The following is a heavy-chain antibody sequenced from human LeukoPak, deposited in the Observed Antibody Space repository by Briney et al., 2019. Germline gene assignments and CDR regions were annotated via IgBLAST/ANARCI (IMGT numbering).Heavy chain of an antibody. CDR1: GYTFNDYQ. CDR3: ARRLPSSAIVGKNWFDS. Sequence: GASMKVSCKASGYTFNDYQMHWVRQAPGQGLEWVGWINPNSGGTKIAQKFQGRVTMTRDTSISTTYLELTSLVSDDTAVYYCARRLPSSAIVGKNWFDSWGQGTLVTVSS. D-gene: IGHD1-26*01. V-gene: IGHV1-2*02. J-gene: IGHJ5*01. CDR2: INPNSGGT.